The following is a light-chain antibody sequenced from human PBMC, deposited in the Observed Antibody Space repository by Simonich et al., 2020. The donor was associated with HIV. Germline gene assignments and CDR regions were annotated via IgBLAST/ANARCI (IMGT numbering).Light chain of an antibody. J-gene: IGLJ2*01. CDR1: SGSIASNY. V-gene: IGLV6-57*01. CDR2: ENN. Sequence: NFMLTQPHSVSESPGKTVTISCTRSSGSIASNYVQWYQPRPGSSPTTVIYENNHRPSGVPDRFSGSIDSSSNSASLTISGLKTEDEADYYCQSYDSGIPVVFGGGTKLTVL. CDR3: QSYDSGIPVV.